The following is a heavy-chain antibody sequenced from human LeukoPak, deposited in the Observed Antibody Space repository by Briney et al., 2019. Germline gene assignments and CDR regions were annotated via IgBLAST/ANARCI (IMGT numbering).Heavy chain of an antibody. CDR3: ARVGHSYGYPDY. CDR1: GFTFSSYE. D-gene: IGHD5-18*01. CDR2: ISNSGSTI. V-gene: IGHV3-48*03. J-gene: IGHJ4*02. Sequence: GGSLRLSCAASGFTFSSYEMNWVRQAPGKGLEWVSYISNSGSTIYYADSVKGRFTISRDNAKNSLYLQMNSLRAEDTAVYYCARVGHSYGYPDYWGQGTLVTVSS.